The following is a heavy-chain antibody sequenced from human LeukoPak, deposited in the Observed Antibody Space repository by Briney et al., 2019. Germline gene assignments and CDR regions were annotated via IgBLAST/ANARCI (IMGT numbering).Heavy chain of an antibody. J-gene: IGHJ4*02. CDR2: IYYSGST. V-gene: IGHV4-39*01. CDR1: GGSINSSSYY. CDR3: ARHQWYDSSGYYRGVFDY. D-gene: IGHD3-22*01. Sequence: PSETLSLTCTVSGGSINSSSYYWGWIRQPPGKGLEWIGSIYYSGSTYYNPSLKSRVTISVDTSKNQFSLKLSSVTAADTAVYYCARHQWYDSSGYYRGVFDYWGQGTLVTVSS.